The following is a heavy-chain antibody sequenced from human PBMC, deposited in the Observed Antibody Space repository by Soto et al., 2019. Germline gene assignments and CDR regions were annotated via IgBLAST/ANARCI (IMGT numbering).Heavy chain of an antibody. D-gene: IGHD3-10*01. CDR2: LHSGGDT. CDR3: ARDGPYYYASRMDV. Sequence: EVQLEESGGGLVQPGGSLRLSCVASGIPVSSNYMTWVRQAPGKGLEWVSVLHSGGDTYYANSVKGRFTISRHDSTNTLYLQMNSLTPEDTAVYYCARDGPYYYASRMDVWGQGTTVTVSS. J-gene: IGHJ6*02. CDR1: GIPVSSNY. V-gene: IGHV3-53*04.